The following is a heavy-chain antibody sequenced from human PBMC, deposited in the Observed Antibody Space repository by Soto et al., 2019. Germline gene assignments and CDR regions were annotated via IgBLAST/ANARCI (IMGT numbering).Heavy chain of an antibody. J-gene: IGHJ4*02. CDR3: AKDGSEVVVAATPLNIDY. Sequence: QVQLVESGGGVVQPGRSLRLSCAASGFTFSSYGMHWVRQAPGKGLEWVAVISYDGSNKYYADSVKGRFTISRDNSKNTLYLQMNSLRAEDTAVYYCAKDGSEVVVAATPLNIDYWGQGTLVTVSS. CDR2: ISYDGSNK. V-gene: IGHV3-30*18. D-gene: IGHD2-15*01. CDR1: GFTFSSYG.